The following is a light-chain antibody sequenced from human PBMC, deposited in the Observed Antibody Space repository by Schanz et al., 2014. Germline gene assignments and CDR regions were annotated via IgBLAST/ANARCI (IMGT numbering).Light chain of an antibody. CDR2: DVN. J-gene: IGLJ1*01. CDR3: SSYTGTSTHYV. CDR1: SSDVGTYHY. V-gene: IGLV2-14*03. Sequence: QSALTQPASVSGSPGQSITISCTGTSSDVGTYHYVSWYQQHPGKAPKLMIFDVNQRPSGVPDRFSGSKSGNTASLTISGLQAEDEADYYCSSYTGTSTHYVFGTGTKLTVL.